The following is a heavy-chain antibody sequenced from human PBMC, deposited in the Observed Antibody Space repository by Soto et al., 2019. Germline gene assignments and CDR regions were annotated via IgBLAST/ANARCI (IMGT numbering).Heavy chain of an antibody. Sequence: GGSLRLSCAASGFTFSSYGMHWVRQAPGKGLEWVAVIWYDGSNKYYADSVKGRFTISRDNSKNTLYLQMNSLRAEDTAVYYCTRDPNYYDSSGFFDYWGQGTLVTVSS. CDR1: GFTFSSYG. CDR3: TRDPNYYDSSGFFDY. V-gene: IGHV3-33*01. D-gene: IGHD3-22*01. CDR2: IWYDGSNK. J-gene: IGHJ4*02.